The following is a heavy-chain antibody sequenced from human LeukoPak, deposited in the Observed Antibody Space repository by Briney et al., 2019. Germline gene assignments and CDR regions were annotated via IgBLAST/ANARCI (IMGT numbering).Heavy chain of an antibody. D-gene: IGHD2-2*01. V-gene: IGHV1-69*05. CDR1: GGTFSSYA. CDR2: IIPIFGTA. J-gene: IGHJ4*02. CDR3: AREEYRSTSRKYYFDY. Sequence: PVKVSCKASGGTFSSYAISWVRQAPGQGLEWMGGIIPIFGTANYAQKFQGRVTITTDESTSTAYMELSSLRSEDTAVYYCAREEYRSTSRKYYFDYWGQGTLVTVSS.